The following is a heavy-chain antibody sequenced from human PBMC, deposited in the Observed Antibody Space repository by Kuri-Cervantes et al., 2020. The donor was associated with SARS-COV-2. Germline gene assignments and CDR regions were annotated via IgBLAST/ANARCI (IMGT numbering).Heavy chain of an antibody. CDR2: IHYTGNT. Sequence: SETLSLTCTVPGDSISDYSYYWGWIRQPPGKGLEWIGSIHYTGNTYYNPSLKSRVTISVDTSKNQFSLKLSSVTAADTAVYYCARARWGSGRTYYYYGMDVWGQGTTVTVSS. CDR1: GDSISDYSYY. D-gene: IGHD6-19*01. V-gene: IGHV4-39*07. J-gene: IGHJ6*02. CDR3: ARARWGSGRTYYYYGMDV.